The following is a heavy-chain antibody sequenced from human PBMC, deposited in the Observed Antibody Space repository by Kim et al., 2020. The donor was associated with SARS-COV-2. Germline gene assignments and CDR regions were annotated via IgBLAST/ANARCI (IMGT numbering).Heavy chain of an antibody. CDR2: ISSSSRHI. V-gene: IGHV3-21*01. CDR1: GFTFSSYI. Sequence: GGSLRLSCAASGFTFSSYIMNWVRQGPGKGLEWVSSISSSSRHINYADSVKGRFTISRDNAKNSLYLQMNSLRAEDTAVYYCARDRSHYGDYPNPTIFDFWGQGTLVIVSS. CDR3: ARDRSHYGDYPNPTIFDF. D-gene: IGHD4-17*01. J-gene: IGHJ4*02.